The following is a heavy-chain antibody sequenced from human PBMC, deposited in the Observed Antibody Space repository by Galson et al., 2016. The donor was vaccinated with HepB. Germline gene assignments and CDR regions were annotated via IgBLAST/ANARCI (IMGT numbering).Heavy chain of an antibody. J-gene: IGHJ6*02. D-gene: IGHD2-15*01. CDR3: ARDDGCSGGGSCYPPNYYHGMDV. Sequence: SVKVSCKASGYSFTRHGINWARQAPGQGLEWMGWISPYNGNTNYARKVQGRVTMTTDTSTSAAYMELRSLTSDDAAVYYCARDDGCSGGGSCYPPNYYHGMDVWGQGTTVTVSS. V-gene: IGHV1-18*01. CDR1: GYSFTRHG. CDR2: ISPYNGNT.